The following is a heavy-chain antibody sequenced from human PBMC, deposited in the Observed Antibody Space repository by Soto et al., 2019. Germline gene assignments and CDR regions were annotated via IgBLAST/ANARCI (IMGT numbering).Heavy chain of an antibody. D-gene: IGHD1-1*01. CDR1: GFTFSNAW. V-gene: IGHV3-15*07. CDR2: IKSKTDGGTT. CDR3: TTDEIQLAGDRGISGDV. Sequence: GGSLRLSCAASGFTFSNAWMNWVRQAPGKGLEWVGRIKSKTDGGTTDYAAPVKGRFTISRDDSKNTLYLQMNSLKTEDTAVYYCTTDEIQLAGDRGISGDVWGQGTTVTVSS. J-gene: IGHJ6*02.